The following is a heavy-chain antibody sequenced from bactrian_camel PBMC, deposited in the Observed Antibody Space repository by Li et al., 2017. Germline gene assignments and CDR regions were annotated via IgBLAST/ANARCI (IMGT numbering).Heavy chain of an antibody. CDR1: GYTFSTYG. Sequence: DVQLVESGGGLVQPGGSLRLSCAASGYTFSTYGMSWVRQTPGKGLEWVSAVNSGDGSTYYADSVKGRFTISRDNAKNTVYLQLNSLKIEGMAMYYCAREGGTRYYGLYEFSYWGQGTQVTVS. CDR2: VNSGDGST. CDR3: AREGGTRYYGLYEFSY. J-gene: IGHJ4*01. V-gene: IGHV3S40*01. D-gene: IGHD1*01.